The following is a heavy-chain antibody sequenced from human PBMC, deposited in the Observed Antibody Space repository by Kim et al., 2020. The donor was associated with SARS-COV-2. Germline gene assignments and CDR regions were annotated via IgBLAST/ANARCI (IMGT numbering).Heavy chain of an antibody. V-gene: IGHV3-15*01. J-gene: IGHJ4*02. CDR3: TITMVRGVIMGRDY. D-gene: IGHD3-10*01. Sequence: GGSLRLSCAASGFTFSNAWMSWVRQAPGKGLEWVGRIKSKTDGGTTDYAAPVKGRFTISRDDSKNTLYLQMNSLKTEDTAVYYCTITMVRGVIMGRDYWGQGSLVTVSS. CDR1: GFTFSNAW. CDR2: IKSKTDGGTT.